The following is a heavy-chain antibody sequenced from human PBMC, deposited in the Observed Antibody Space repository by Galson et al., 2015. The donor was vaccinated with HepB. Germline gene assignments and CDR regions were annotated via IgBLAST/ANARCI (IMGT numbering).Heavy chain of an antibody. V-gene: IGHV4-59*08. J-gene: IGHJ4*02. CDR3: ARRAHSSDWGSFDY. CDR2: IYYSGST. D-gene: IGHD6-19*01. Sequence: ETLSLTCTVSGGSISTYYWSWIRQPPGKGLEWIGYIYYSGSTNSNPSLKSRVTMSVDTSKNQFSLKLSSVTAADTAVYYCARRAHSSDWGSFDYWGQGTLVTVSS. CDR1: GGSISTYY.